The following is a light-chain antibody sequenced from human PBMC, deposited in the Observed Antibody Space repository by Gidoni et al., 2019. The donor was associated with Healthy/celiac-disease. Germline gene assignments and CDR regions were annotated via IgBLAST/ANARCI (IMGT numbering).Light chain of an antibody. CDR2: GNS. CDR1: SSNIGAGYD. CDR3: QSYDSSLSGSGVV. V-gene: IGLV1-40*01. Sequence: SVLPQPPSVSGAQGQRVTISCTGSSSNIGAGYDVHWYQQLPGTAPKLLIYGNSNRPSGVPDRFSGSKSGTSASLAITGLQAEDEADYYCQSYDSSLSGSGVVFGGGTKLTVL. J-gene: IGLJ2*01.